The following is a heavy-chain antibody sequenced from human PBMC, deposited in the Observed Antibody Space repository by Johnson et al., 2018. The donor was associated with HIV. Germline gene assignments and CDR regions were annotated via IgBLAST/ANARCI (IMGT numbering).Heavy chain of an antibody. CDR2: INWSGDTT. Sequence: VQLVESGGGLIQPGGSLRLSCAASGFTVSSNYMSWVRQAPGKGLEWVSGINWSGDTTGYADSVKGRFTISRDNVKNSLYLEMNSLRAEDTAIYYCAKGRGPPGVFDIWGQGTMVTVSS. D-gene: IGHD3-10*01. J-gene: IGHJ3*02. CDR3: AKGRGPPGVFDI. V-gene: IGHV3-20*04. CDR1: GFTVSSNY.